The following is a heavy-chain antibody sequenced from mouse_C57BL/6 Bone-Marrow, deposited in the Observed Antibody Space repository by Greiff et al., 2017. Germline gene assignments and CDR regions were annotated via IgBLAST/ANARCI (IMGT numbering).Heavy chain of an antibody. CDR1: GYTFTSYW. Sequence: QVQLQQPGAGLVKPWASVTLSCTASGYTFTSYWMHWVRQRPGQGLEWLVMIHPNSGSTNYTAQFTSKATLTVDKSSSTAYMQLSSLTSEDSAVYECARPYGSSSWFAYWGQGTLVTVSA. V-gene: IGHV1-64*01. J-gene: IGHJ3*01. CDR3: ARPYGSSSWFAY. D-gene: IGHD1-1*01. CDR2: IHPNSGST.